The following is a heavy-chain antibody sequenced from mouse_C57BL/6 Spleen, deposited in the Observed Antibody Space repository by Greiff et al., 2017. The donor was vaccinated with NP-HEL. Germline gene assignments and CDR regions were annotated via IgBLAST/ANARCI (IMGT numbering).Heavy chain of an antibody. V-gene: IGHV5-4*03. CDR3: ASGSSWDY. J-gene: IGHJ2*01. CDR1: GFTFSSYA. D-gene: IGHD1-1*01. CDR2: ISDGGSYT. Sequence: EVKLVESGGGLVKPGGSLKLSCAASGFTFSSYAMSWVRQTPEKRLEWVATISDGGSYTYYPDNVKGRFTISRDNAKNNLYLQMSHLKSEDTAMYYCASGSSWDYWGQGTTLTVSS.